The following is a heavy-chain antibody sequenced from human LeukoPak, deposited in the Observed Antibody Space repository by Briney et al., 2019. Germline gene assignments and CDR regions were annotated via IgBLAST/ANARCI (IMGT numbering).Heavy chain of an antibody. CDR1: GFTFRKYW. Sequence: GGSLRLSCVASGFTFRKYWLHWVRQAPGKGLEWVANIKQDGSEKYYVDSVKGRFTISRDNAKNSLYLQMNSLRAEDTAVYHCATGRSCTTCYLPDYWGQGTLVTVSS. CDR2: IKQDGSEK. V-gene: IGHV3-7*01. CDR3: ATGRSCTTCYLPDY. D-gene: IGHD2-2*01. J-gene: IGHJ4*02.